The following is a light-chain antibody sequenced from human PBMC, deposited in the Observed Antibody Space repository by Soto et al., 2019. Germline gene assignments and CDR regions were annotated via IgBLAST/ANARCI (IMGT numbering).Light chain of an antibody. J-gene: IGKJ1*01. CDR2: GAS. CDR1: QSVSRSY. CDR3: QQYGSSPWT. V-gene: IGKV3-20*01. Sequence: EIVLTQSPGTLSLSPGERATLSCRASQSVSRSYLAWYQQKPGQAPRLLIYGASSRATGIPDRFSGSGSGTDFPLTISRLEPEDFAVYYCQQYGSSPWTFGQGTKVELK.